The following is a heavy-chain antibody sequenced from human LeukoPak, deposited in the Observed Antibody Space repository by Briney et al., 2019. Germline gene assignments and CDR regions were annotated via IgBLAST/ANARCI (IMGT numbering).Heavy chain of an antibody. CDR3: ARDPRSRGYYDFWSGSPTYYGMDV. Sequence: SETLSLTCAVYGGSFSGYYWSWIRQHPGKGLEWIGYIYYSGSTYYNPSLKSRVTISVDTSKNQFSLKLSSVTAADTAVYYCARDPRSRGYYDFWSGSPTYYGMDVWGQGTTVTVSS. D-gene: IGHD3-3*01. V-gene: IGHV4-31*11. CDR1: GGSFSGYY. J-gene: IGHJ6*02. CDR2: IYYSGST.